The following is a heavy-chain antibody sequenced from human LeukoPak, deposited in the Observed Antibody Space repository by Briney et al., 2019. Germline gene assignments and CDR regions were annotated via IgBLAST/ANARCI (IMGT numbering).Heavy chain of an antibody. J-gene: IGHJ4*02. D-gene: IGHD4-17*01. CDR2: ITTTSAYI. CDR3: ARDIVNGDYVSAY. V-gene: IGHV3-21*01. Sequence: GGSLRLSCAASGFTFNEYTLNWVRQAPGKGLEWVSSITTTSAYIYYADSVKGRFTISRDNAKNSLYLQMNSLRADDTGVYYCARDIVNGDYVSAYWGQGTLVTGSS. CDR1: GFTFNEYT.